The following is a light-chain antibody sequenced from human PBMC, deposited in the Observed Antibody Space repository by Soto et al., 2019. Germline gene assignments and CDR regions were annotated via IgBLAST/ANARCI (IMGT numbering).Light chain of an antibody. Sequence: DSQMTQSPSTVSASVGDGVTITCRASQSIRTWLAWYQQKPGKAPKLLIYDASTLESGVSSGFSGSGSGTEFTLTISSLQPDDFATYYCQQYNSYPYTFGQGTRLEI. CDR3: QQYNSYPYT. CDR2: DAS. CDR1: QSIRTW. V-gene: IGKV1-5*01. J-gene: IGKJ5*01.